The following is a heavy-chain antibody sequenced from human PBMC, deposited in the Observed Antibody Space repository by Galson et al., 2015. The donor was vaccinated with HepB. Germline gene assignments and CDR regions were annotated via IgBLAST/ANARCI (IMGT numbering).Heavy chain of an antibody. D-gene: IGHD2-2*01. J-gene: IGHJ6*02. V-gene: IGHV3-53*01. Sequence: SLRLSCAASGFTVSTSYMRWVRQAPGKGLEWVSIISSGGGTFYADSVKGRFTISRDNSKNTVYLQMNSLRAEDTAVYYCARPVYQLPPPVRFGMDVWGQGTTVTVS. CDR2: ISSGGGT. CDR1: GFTVSTSY. CDR3: ARPVYQLPPPVRFGMDV.